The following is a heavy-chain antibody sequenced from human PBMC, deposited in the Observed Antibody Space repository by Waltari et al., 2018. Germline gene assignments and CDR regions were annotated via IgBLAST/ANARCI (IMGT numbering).Heavy chain of an antibody. Sequence: QVRLVESGGGLVKPGGSLRLSCAASGFTFSDHYMSWIRQTPVDGVEWLAYSSGGGTTITYADSVKGRFTISRDNAKNSLFLQMNSLRAEDTAIYYCARDDYGDYGQDLWGQGTLVTVSS. CDR3: ARDDYGDYGQDL. D-gene: IGHD4-17*01. V-gene: IGHV3-11*01. J-gene: IGHJ5*02. CDR1: GFTFSDHY. CDR2: SSGGGTTI.